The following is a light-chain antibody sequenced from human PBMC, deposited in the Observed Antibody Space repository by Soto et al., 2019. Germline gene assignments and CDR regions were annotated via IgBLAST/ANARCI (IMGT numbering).Light chain of an antibody. CDR2: AAS. V-gene: IGKV1-17*03. CDR1: QGIDNY. J-gene: IGKJ4*01. Sequence: DIQMTQSPSAMSASVGDRVTITRRASQGIDNYLAWFQQKPGKVPQRLIYAASTLQSGVPSRFSGSGSGTEFTLTISSLQPEDFATYYCLQHRSYPLTFGGGTKVEIK. CDR3: LQHRSYPLT.